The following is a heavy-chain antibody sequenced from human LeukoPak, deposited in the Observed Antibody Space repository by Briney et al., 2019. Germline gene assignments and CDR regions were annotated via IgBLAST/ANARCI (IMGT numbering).Heavy chain of an antibody. V-gene: IGHV4-39*01. J-gene: IGHJ4*02. CDR1: GGSISSSSYY. Sequence: SETLSLTCTVSGGSISSSSYYWCWVRHLPGKGLEWIGSIYYSGSTYYNPSLKSRVTISVDTSKNQFSLKLSSVTAADTAVYYCASLTYCSSTSCYVFSDYWGQGTLVTVSS. D-gene: IGHD2-2*01. CDR2: IYYSGST. CDR3: ASLTYCSSTSCYVFSDY.